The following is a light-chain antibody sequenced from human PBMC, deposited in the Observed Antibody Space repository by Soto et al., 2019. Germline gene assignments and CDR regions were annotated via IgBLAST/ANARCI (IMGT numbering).Light chain of an antibody. CDR1: QGIRDE. J-gene: IGKJ1*01. V-gene: IGKV1-6*01. Sequence: AIQMTQSPSSLSASVGGRVTITCRASQGIRDELGWYQQKAGKAPNLLISAASRLRSGVPSRFSGRGSGTDFTLTISSLQPEDFATYYCLQDYDYPRTFGQGTKVDIK. CDR2: AAS. CDR3: LQDYDYPRT.